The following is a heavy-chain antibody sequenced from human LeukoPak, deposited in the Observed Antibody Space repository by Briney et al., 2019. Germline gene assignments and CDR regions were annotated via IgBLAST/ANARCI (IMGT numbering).Heavy chain of an antibody. D-gene: IGHD5-12*01. CDR3: ARDRSSYEYYFDH. V-gene: IGHV3-74*01. CDR2: ISSDGSTT. CDR1: EFTFSSYW. Sequence: GGSLRLSCAASEFTFSSYWMHWVRQAPGKGLVWVSCISSDGSTTTYADSVKGRFTISRDNAKNTLYLQMNSLRAEDTAVYYCARDRSSYEYYFDHWGQGTLVTVSS. J-gene: IGHJ4*02.